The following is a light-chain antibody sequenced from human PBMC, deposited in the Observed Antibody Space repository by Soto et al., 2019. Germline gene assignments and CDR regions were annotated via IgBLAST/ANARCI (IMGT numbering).Light chain of an antibody. CDR2: TAS. V-gene: IGKV1-39*01. Sequence: DIQMTQSPSSLSASLGDRVTITCRASQSISTFLNWYQQKPEEAPKILIYTASSLQSGVPSRFRGSGSGTDFTLTISSLQPEDVATYHCQQTDSTPWTFGQGTKVEIK. CDR1: QSISTF. CDR3: QQTDSTPWT. J-gene: IGKJ1*01.